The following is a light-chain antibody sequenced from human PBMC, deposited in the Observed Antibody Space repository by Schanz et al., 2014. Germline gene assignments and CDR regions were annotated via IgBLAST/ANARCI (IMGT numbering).Light chain of an antibody. CDR3: AGWDDSLNGWV. Sequence: QSVLTQPPSASGTPGQRVIISCSGSSSNFGSNTVNWYQHLPGTAPKLLISFNDQRPSGVPDRFSASKSGTSASLAISGLQSEDEADYYCAGWDDSLNGWVFGGGTKLTVL. CDR1: SSNFGSNT. J-gene: IGLJ3*02. V-gene: IGLV1-44*01. CDR2: FND.